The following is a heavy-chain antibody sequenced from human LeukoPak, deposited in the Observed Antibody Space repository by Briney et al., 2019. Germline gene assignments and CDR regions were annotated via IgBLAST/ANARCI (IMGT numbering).Heavy chain of an antibody. CDR3: ARRYSSSWYIDY. J-gene: IGHJ4*02. CDR2: IYNGGST. D-gene: IGHD6-13*01. V-gene: IGHV3-66*01. CDR1: GFTVSSNY. Sequence: PGGSLRLSCAASGFTVSSNYMSWVRQAPGKGLEWVSLIYNGGSTYYADSVKGRFSISRDNSKNTLFLQMNSPRAEDTAVYYCARRYSSSWYIDYWGQGTLVTVSS.